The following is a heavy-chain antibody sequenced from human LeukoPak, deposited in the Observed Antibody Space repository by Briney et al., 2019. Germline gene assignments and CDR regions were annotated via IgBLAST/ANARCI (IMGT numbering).Heavy chain of an antibody. V-gene: IGHV3-21*03. CDR1: GFTFDKYF. CDR3: VRDHQLRDPGC. CDR2: ISGTSTYI. J-gene: IGHJ4*02. D-gene: IGHD5-24*01. Sequence: GGSLRLSCATSGFTFDKYFIHWVRQAPGKGLDWVSSISGTSTYIDYADSVKGRFTISRDNANNSLYLQMNSLRVDGTAVYYCVRDHQLRDPGCWGQGTLVAVSS.